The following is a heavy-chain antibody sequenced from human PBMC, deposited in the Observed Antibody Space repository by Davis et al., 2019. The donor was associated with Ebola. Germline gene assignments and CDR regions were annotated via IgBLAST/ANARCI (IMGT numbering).Heavy chain of an antibody. D-gene: IGHD2-15*01. Sequence: PGGSLRLSCAASGFTFSSYAMSWVRQAPGKGLEWVSAISGSGGSTYYADSVKGRFTISRDNSKNTLYLQMNSLRAEDTAVYYCARVGDIAFRGAGNNYYYYYGMDVWGQGTTVTVSS. CDR3: ARVGDIAFRGAGNNYYYYYGMDV. V-gene: IGHV3-23*01. CDR2: ISGSGGST. J-gene: IGHJ6*02. CDR1: GFTFSSYA.